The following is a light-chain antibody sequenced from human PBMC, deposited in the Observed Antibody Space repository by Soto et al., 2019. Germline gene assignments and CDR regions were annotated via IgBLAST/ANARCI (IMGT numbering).Light chain of an antibody. J-gene: IGKJ4*01. CDR2: DAS. Sequence: DIQMTQSPSSLSASVGDRVTITCQASQDISNYLNWYQQKPGKAPKLLIYDASNLETGVPSRFSGSGSGTDFTFTISSLQAEDIATYYCQQYYNPLTFGGGTKVEIK. V-gene: IGKV1-33*01. CDR1: QDISNY. CDR3: QQYYNPLT.